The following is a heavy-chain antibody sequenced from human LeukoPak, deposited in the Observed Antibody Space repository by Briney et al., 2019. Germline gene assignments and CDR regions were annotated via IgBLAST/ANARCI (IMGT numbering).Heavy chain of an antibody. V-gene: IGHV3-23*01. CDR2: ISISGDKT. Sequence: PGGSLRLSCAASGFTFSNYAMSWVRQAPGKGLEWVASISISGDKTFYADSVRGRVTISRDNSKSTLYLQMNSLRGDDTAVYYCAKDRMKWRVAAASIEYWGRGTLVTVST. D-gene: IGHD2-2*01. CDR1: GFTFSNYA. CDR3: AKDRMKWRVAAASIEY. J-gene: IGHJ4*02.